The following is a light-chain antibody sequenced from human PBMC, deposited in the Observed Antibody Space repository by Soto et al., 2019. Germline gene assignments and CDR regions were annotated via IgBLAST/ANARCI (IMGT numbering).Light chain of an antibody. CDR2: DAS. V-gene: IGKV3D-20*02. CDR1: QSVSSSY. J-gene: IGKJ1*01. Sequence: EIVITQSPATLALSPGERATLSCRASQSVSSSYLARYQQKPGQAPRLLIYDASNRATGLPARFSGSGSGSDFTLTVTSLEPEDFAVYYCQQRSNWPRTFGQGTKVDIK. CDR3: QQRSNWPRT.